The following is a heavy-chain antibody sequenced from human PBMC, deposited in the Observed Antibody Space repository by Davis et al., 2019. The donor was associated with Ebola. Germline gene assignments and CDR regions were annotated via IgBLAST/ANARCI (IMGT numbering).Heavy chain of an antibody. CDR2: INSDGSST. Sequence: HTGGSLRLSCAASGFTSSSYWLHWVRQAPGKGLVWVSRINSDGSSTSYADSVKGRFTISRDNAKNTLYLQMNSLRAEDTAVYYCARGIVGATYYYYGMDVWGQGTTVTVSS. V-gene: IGHV3-74*01. J-gene: IGHJ6*02. CDR3: ARGIVGATYYYYGMDV. CDR1: GFTSSSYW. D-gene: IGHD1-26*01.